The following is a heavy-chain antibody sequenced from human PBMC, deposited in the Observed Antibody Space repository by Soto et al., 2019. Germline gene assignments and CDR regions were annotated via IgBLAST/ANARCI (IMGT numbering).Heavy chain of an antibody. CDR3: AKTHIVLKVYSARYGMDV. V-gene: IGHV3-30*18. D-gene: IGHD2-8*01. Sequence: QVQLVESGGALVQPGGSLRLSFPASGFTSPDNGPPWSAQAPARGLGWVAVISSDGRDKYYADSVKGRFSISRDNSRNTLFLHMNSLRAEDTAMYYCAKTHIVLKVYSARYGMDVWGQGTTVIVSS. CDR2: ISSDGRDK. J-gene: IGHJ6*02. CDR1: GFTSPDNG.